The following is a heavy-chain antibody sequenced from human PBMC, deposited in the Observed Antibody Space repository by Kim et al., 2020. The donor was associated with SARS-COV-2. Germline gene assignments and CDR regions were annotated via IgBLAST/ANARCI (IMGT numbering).Heavy chain of an antibody. D-gene: IGHD4-17*01. CDR2: IIPIFGTA. V-gene: IGHV1-69*13. CDR1: GGTFSSYA. Sequence: SVKVSCKASGGTFSSYAISWVRQAPGQGLEWMGGIIPIFGTANYAQKFQGRVTITADESTSTAYMELSSLRSEDTAVYYCARERSKDYAGAFDIWGQGTMVTVSS. CDR3: ARERSKDYAGAFDI. J-gene: IGHJ3*02.